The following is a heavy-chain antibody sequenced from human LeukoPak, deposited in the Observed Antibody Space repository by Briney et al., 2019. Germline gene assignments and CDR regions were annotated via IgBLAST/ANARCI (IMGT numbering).Heavy chain of an antibody. CDR1: GFTFSSYW. D-gene: IGHD3-22*01. V-gene: IGHV3-74*01. CDR2: INSDGSST. J-gene: IGHJ4*02. CDR3: ARVGLIWVSISYYDTSEDY. Sequence: PGGSLRLSCAASGFTFSSYWMHWVRQAPGKGLVWVSRINSDGSSTNYADSVKGRFTISRDNAKNSLYLQMNSLRVEDTAVYYCARVGLIWVSISYYDTSEDYWGQGTLVTVSS.